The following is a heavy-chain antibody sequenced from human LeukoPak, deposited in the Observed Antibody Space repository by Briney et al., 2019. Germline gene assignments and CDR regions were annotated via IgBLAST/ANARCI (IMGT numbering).Heavy chain of an antibody. CDR2: IKPDGSEK. J-gene: IGHJ4*02. CDR1: GFSFDTYW. Sequence: GGSLRLSCAVSGFSFDTYWMTWVRQAPGKGLEWVANIKPDGSEKYYVDSLKGRFTISRDNARNSLYLQMNSLRAEDTAVYYCAREVWGPEYWGQGTLVTVSS. V-gene: IGHV3-7*01. CDR3: AREVWGPEY. D-gene: IGHD1-14*01.